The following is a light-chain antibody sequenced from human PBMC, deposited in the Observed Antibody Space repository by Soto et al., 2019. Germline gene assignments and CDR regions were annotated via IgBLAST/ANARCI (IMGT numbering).Light chain of an antibody. CDR1: QNINSY. CDR2: ATS. CDR3: QQRSSWPFT. Sequence: EIVLTQSQATLSLSPGERATLSCRASQNINSYLAWYQQKPGQAPRLLIYATSNRATGILARFSGSGSGTDFTLSISSLEPEDFAVYYCQQRSSWPFTFGPGTKVD. V-gene: IGKV3-11*01. J-gene: IGKJ3*01.